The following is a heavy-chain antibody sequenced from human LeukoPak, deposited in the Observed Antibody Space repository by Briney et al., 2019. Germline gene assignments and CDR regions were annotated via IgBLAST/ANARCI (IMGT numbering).Heavy chain of an antibody. CDR3: ARNSRFGELSFDY. CDR2: IYYAGTA. CDR1: GASVGSVGYY. J-gene: IGHJ4*02. Sequence: PSQTLSLTCTVSGASVGSVGYYWNWIRQRPGKGLEWIGYIYYAGTAYYNPSLKSRAAISLDASKNQFSPSLSSVTAADTALYFCARNSRFGELSFDYWGQGTLLTVSS. D-gene: IGHD3-10*01. V-gene: IGHV4-31*03.